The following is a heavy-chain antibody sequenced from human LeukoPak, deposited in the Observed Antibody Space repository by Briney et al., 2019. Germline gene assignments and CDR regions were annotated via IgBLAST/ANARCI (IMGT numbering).Heavy chain of an antibody. CDR3: SKDAVDV. CDR1: GFTFSSYG. CDR2: IRYDGTNK. J-gene: IGHJ3*01. Sequence: GGSLRLSCAASGFTFSSYGTHWVRQAPGKGLEWVTYIRYDGTNKYYGDSVKGRFTISRDNSKNTLYLHMHSLRADDTAMYYCSKDAVDVWGQGTMVIVSS. V-gene: IGHV3-30*02.